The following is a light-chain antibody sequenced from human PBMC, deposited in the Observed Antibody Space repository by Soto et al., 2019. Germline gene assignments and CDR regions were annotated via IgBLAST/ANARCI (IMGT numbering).Light chain of an antibody. CDR2: AAS. CDR1: QTISSW. CDR3: QQYYSYPIT. V-gene: IGKV1-5*01. Sequence: DIRMTQYHSTLSASVGDRVTITCRASQTISSWLAWYQQKPGKVPKLLIYAASTLQSGVPSRFSGSGSGTDFTLTISCLQSEDFATYYCQQYYSYPITFGQGTRLEN. J-gene: IGKJ5*01.